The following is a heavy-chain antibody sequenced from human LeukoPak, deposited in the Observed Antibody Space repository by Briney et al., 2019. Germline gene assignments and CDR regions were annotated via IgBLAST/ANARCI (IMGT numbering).Heavy chain of an antibody. Sequence: GSLRLSCAASGFTFSSYSMNWVRQPPGKGLEWIGEINHSGSTNYNPSLKSRVTISVDTSKNQFSLKLSSVTAADTAVYYCARQSHDIVVVVAATLSGSDAFDIWGQGTMVTVSS. V-gene: IGHV4-34*01. CDR1: GFTFSSYS. D-gene: IGHD2-15*01. J-gene: IGHJ3*02. CDR2: INHSGST. CDR3: ARQSHDIVVVVAATLSGSDAFDI.